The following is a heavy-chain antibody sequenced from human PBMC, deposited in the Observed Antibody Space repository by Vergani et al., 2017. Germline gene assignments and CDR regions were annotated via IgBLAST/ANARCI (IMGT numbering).Heavy chain of an antibody. D-gene: IGHD1-1*01. CDR2: INTNGDYT. J-gene: IGHJ5*01. CDR3: AKGDWNYWFDS. V-gene: IGHV3-23*01. CDR1: GFSFTTYA. Sequence: EVQLLESGGDLVQPGGSLRLSCAASGFSFTTYAMSWVRQAPGKGLEWVSTINTNGDYTRYGNAVKCRFTISRKNSKSTLYLQMNSLRAEGKAIYYCAKGDWNYWFDSWGQGTLVIVS.